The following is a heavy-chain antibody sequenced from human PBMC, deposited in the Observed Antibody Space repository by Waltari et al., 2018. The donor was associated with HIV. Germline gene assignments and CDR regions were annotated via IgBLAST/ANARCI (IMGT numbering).Heavy chain of an antibody. CDR1: GFTFSRYS. J-gene: IGHJ5*02. Sequence: EVQLVESGGGLVQPGGSLRLSCAVSGFTFSRYSMNWVRQAPGKGLEWVSYSSSSSRTIYYADSVKGRFTISRDNAKNSLYLQMNSLRDEDTAVYYCARDRTAVATSAPRGFDPWGQGTLVTVSA. D-gene: IGHD6-19*01. CDR2: SSSSSRTI. CDR3: ARDRTAVATSAPRGFDP. V-gene: IGHV3-48*02.